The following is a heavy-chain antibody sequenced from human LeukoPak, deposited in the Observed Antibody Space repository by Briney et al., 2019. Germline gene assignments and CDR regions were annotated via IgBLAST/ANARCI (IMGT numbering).Heavy chain of an antibody. J-gene: IGHJ4*02. D-gene: IGHD1-26*01. V-gene: IGHV5-51*01. CDR3: ARRSGNCQADYNFDY. CDR2: IYPGDFDT. Sequence: GDSLTISCQGSGYIFPNYWIAWVRHLPGSGLEWMGIIYPGDFDTRYSTSFQGQVTISAEKSISPAYLQWSSLKASDTAMYYCARRSGNCQADYNFDYWGQGTLVTVSS. CDR1: GYIFPNYW.